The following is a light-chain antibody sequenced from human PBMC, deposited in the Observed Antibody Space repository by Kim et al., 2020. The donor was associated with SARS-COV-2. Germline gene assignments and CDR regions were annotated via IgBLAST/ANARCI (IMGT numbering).Light chain of an antibody. Sequence: SYELTQPPSVSVSPGQTARITCSGDALPKQYAYWYQQKPGQAPVLVIYKDSERPSGIPERVSGSSSGTTVTLTISGVQAEDEADYYCQSGDSSGSWVFGGGTQLTVL. J-gene: IGLJ3*02. CDR3: QSGDSSGSWV. CDR1: ALPKQY. V-gene: IGLV3-25*03. CDR2: KDS.